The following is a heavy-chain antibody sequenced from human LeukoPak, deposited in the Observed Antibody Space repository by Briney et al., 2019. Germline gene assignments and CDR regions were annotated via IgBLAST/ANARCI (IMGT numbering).Heavy chain of an antibody. D-gene: IGHD2-2*02. CDR3: ASSGARYCSSTSCYTAKVRNYYYYYGMDV. CDR1: GFTFSSYS. Sequence: GGSLRLSCAASGFTFSSYSMNGVRQAPGKGLEWGSSISSSSSYVYYPDSANGGFTISRDNAKNSLYLQMNSLRAEDTAVYYCASSGARYCSSTSCYTAKVRNYYYYYGMDVWGQGTTVTVSS. J-gene: IGHJ6*02. V-gene: IGHV3-21*01. CDR2: ISSSSSYV.